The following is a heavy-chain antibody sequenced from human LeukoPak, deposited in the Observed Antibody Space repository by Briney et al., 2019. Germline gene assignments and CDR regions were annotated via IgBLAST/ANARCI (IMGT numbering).Heavy chain of an antibody. CDR3: ASAVVG. CDR1: GYRFSTHV. D-gene: IGHD3-16*02. Sequence: PGGSLRLSCAASGYRFSTHVMHGVRQAPGNGLALLSSITGSSRNIYYADSVKSRFTISKDNAKNSRFLQMNSLRDEDTAVYDCASAVVGWGQGTLVTVSS. V-gene: IGHV3-48*02. J-gene: IGHJ4*02. CDR2: ITGSSRNI.